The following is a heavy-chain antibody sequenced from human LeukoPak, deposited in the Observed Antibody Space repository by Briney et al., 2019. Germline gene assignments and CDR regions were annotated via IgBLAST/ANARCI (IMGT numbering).Heavy chain of an antibody. D-gene: IGHD2-15*01. CDR2: INHSGST. Sequence: PSETLSLTCAVYGGSFSGYYWSWIRQPPGQGLEWIGEINHSGSTNYNPSLKSRVTISVDTSKNQFSLKLSSVTAADTAVYYCARQLGYCSGGSCSFYFDYWGQGTLVTVSS. V-gene: IGHV4-34*01. J-gene: IGHJ4*02. CDR1: GGSFSGYY. CDR3: ARQLGYCSGGSCSFYFDY.